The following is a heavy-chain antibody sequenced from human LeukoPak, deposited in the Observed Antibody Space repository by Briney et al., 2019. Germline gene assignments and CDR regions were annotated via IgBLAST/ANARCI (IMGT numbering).Heavy chain of an antibody. V-gene: IGHV3-48*04. CDR1: GFTFSSYS. D-gene: IGHD6-13*01. CDR3: AIAAAGTNFQH. Sequence: GGSLRLSCAASGFTFSSYSMNWVRQAPGKGLEWVSYISSSGSTIYYADSVKGRFTISRDNAKNSLYLQMNSLRAEDTAVYYCAIAAAGTNFQHWGQGTLVTVSS. CDR2: ISSSGSTI. J-gene: IGHJ1*01.